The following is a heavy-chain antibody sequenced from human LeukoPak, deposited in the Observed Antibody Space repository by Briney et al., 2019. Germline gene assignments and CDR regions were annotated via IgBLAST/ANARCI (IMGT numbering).Heavy chain of an antibody. CDR3: AKTRPLDSSSWSHGDY. D-gene: IGHD6-13*01. V-gene: IGHV3-30*18. J-gene: IGHJ4*02. CDR2: IIYDGSNK. Sequence: GGSLRLSCAASGFTFSSYGMHWVRQAPGKGLEWVAVIIYDGSNKYYADSLKGRFTVSRDNSKNTLYLQMNSLRAEDTAVYYCAKTRPLDSSSWSHGDYWGQGTLVTVSS. CDR1: GFTFSSYG.